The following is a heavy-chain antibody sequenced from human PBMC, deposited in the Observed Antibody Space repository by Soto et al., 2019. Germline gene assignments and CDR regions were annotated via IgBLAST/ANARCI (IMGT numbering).Heavy chain of an antibody. J-gene: IGHJ4*02. CDR2: INAGNGNT. CDR3: ARAGLTYSSSPLADY. CDR1: GYTFTSYA. Sequence: GASVKVSCKASGYTFTSYAMHWVREAPGQRLEWMGWINAGNGNTKYSQKFQGRVTITRDTSASTAYMELSSLRSEDTAVYYCARAGLTYSSSPLADYWGQGTLVTVSS. D-gene: IGHD6-6*01. V-gene: IGHV1-3*01.